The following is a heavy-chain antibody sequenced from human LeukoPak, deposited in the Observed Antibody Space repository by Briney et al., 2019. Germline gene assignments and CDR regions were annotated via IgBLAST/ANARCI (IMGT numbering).Heavy chain of an antibody. D-gene: IGHD3-3*01. J-gene: IGHJ6*03. CDR3: ARGFSYYDFWSGYPFGYYYMDV. CDR1: GYTFTSYD. CDR2: MNPNSGNT. V-gene: IGHV1-8*01. Sequence: ASVKVSCKASGYTFTSYDINWVRQATGQGREWMGWMNPNSGNTGYAQKFQGRVTMTRNTSISTAYMELSSLRSEDTAVYYCARGFSYYDFWSGYPFGYYYMDVWGKGTTVTVSS.